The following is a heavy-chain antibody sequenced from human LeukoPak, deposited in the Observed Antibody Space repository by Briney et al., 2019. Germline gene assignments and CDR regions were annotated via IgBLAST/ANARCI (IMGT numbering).Heavy chain of an antibody. J-gene: IGHJ4*02. V-gene: IGHV1-58*02. D-gene: IGHD3-22*01. CDR2: IVVGSGNT. CDR3: AADYYYDNPPAD. CDR1: GFTFTSSA. Sequence: SVKVSCKASGFTFTSSAMQWVRQARGQRLEWIGWIVVGSGNTNYAQKFQERVTITRDMSTSTAYMELSSLRSEDTAVYYCAADYYYDNPPADWGQGTLVTVSS.